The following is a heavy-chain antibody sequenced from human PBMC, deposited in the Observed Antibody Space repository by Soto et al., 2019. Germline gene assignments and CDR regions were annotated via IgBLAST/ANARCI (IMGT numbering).Heavy chain of an antibody. CDR2: INGGNGDT. Sequence: ASVKVCCKASVYTFADFGMHWVRQATGQGPEWMGWINGGNGDTKYSPSFQGRVTITRDTSASTAFMELHSLTSEDTATYYCAKDRWVTTKSFDFWGPGTLVTVSS. D-gene: IGHD4-17*01. CDR3: AKDRWVTTKSFDF. J-gene: IGHJ4*02. CDR1: VYTFADFG. V-gene: IGHV1-3*01.